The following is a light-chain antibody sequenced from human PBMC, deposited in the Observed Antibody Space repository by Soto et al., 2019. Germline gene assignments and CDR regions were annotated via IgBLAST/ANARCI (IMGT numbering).Light chain of an antibody. CDR3: QQSNSIPYT. CDR1: QSISNF. J-gene: IGKJ2*01. Sequence: DIQMTQSPSSLSASVGDRVAITCRAGQSISNFLNWYQQKPGTAPKLLIYAASRLQSDVPSRFSGSGSGTAFTLTINSLQPEDVATYYCQQSNSIPYTFGQGTKREI. CDR2: AAS. V-gene: IGKV1-39*01.